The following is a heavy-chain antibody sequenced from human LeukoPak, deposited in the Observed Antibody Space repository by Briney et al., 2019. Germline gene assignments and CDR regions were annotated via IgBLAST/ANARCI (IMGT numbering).Heavy chain of an antibody. D-gene: IGHD2/OR15-2a*01. V-gene: IGHV3-74*01. CDR3: AKDRTYYSYFDY. Sequence: GGSLRLSCAASGFDFSSNWMHWVRHAPGQGLVWVSRIKGDGISTNYADSVKGRFTISRDIAKNTLYLQMNSLRAEDTAVYYCAKDRTYYSYFDYWGQGTLVTVSS. CDR2: IKGDGIST. CDR1: GFDFSSNW. J-gene: IGHJ4*02.